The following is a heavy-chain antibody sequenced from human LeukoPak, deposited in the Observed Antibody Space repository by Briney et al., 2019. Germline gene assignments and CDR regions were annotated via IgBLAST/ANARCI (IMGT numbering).Heavy chain of an antibody. CDR2: IIPILGIA. V-gene: IGHV1-69*02. Sequence: SVKVSCKASGGTFSSYTISWVRQAHGQGLEWMGRIIPILGIANYAQKFQGRVTITADKSTRTAYMELSSLRSEDTAVYYCARGMTTVTNGAFDIWGPGTMVTVAS. J-gene: IGHJ3*02. CDR1: GGTFSSYT. CDR3: ARGMTTVTNGAFDI. D-gene: IGHD4-17*01.